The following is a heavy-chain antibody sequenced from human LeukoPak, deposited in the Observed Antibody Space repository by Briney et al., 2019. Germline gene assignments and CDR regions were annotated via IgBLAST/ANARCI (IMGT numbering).Heavy chain of an antibody. D-gene: IGHD3-22*01. V-gene: IGHV3-74*01. CDR1: GFTFSSYW. CDR2: INSDGSST. CDR3: ARMYYYDSSGYYSYFDY. Sequence: GGSLRLSCAASGFTFSSYWMHWVRQAPGKGLVWVSRINSDGSSTSYADSVKGRFTISRDNSKNTLYLQMNSLRAEDTAVYYCARMYYYDSSGYYSYFDYWGQGTLVTVSS. J-gene: IGHJ4*02.